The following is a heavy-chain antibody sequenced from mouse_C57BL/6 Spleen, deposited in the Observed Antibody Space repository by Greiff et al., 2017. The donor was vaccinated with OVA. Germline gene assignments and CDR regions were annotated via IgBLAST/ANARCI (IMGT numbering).Heavy chain of an antibody. CDR1: GYAFSSSW. D-gene: IGHD3-2*02. CDR2: IYPGDGDT. Sequence: QVQLQQSGPELVKPGASVKISCKASGYAFSSSWMNWVKQRPGKGLEWIGRIYPGDGDTNYNGKFKGKATLTADKSSSTAYMQLSSLTSEDSAVYFCAREGAQSTLGWFAYWGQGTLVTVSA. V-gene: IGHV1-82*01. J-gene: IGHJ3*01. CDR3: AREGAQSTLGWFAY.